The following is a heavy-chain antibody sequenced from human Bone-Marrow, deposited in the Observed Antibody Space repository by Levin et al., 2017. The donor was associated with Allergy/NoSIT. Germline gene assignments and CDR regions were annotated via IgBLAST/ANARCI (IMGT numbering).Heavy chain of an antibody. CDR2: IWYDGINK. CDR1: GFTFSTYG. Sequence: HTGGSLRLSCAASGFTFSTYGMHWVRQAPGKGLEWVAIIWYDGINKDYSDSVNGRFTISRDNSKNTLFLQMNSLRPDDTGIYYCAREARSENGLDIWGQGTTVTVSS. V-gene: IGHV3-33*01. CDR3: AREARSENGLDI. J-gene: IGHJ6*02.